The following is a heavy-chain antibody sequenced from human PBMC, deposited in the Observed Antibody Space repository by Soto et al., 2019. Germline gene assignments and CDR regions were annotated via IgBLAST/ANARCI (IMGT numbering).Heavy chain of an antibody. CDR1: GFIFSGYS. V-gene: IGHV3-21*01. CDR3: AGWIQEKDYYYYYCMDV. Sequence: GGSLRLSCAASGFIFSGYSMNWVRQAPGKGLEWVSSISSSSSYIYYADSVKGRFTISRDNAKNSLYLQMNSLRAEDTAVYYCAGWIQEKDYYYYYCMDVWGKGTTVTVSS. CDR2: ISSSSSYI. D-gene: IGHD5-18*01. J-gene: IGHJ6*03.